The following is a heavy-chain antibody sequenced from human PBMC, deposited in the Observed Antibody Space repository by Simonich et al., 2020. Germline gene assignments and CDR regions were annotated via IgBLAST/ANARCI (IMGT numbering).Heavy chain of an antibody. J-gene: IGHJ3*02. CDR1: GYTFTGYY. V-gene: IGHV1-2*02. CDR2: INPNRCST. Sequence: QVQLVQSGAEVKKPGASVKVSCKASGYTFTGYYMHWVRQAPGQGLEWKGWINPNRCSTNEAQKFQGRVTMTRDTSISTAYMELSRLRSDDTAVYYCARDPVVPAAIRNAFDIWGQGTMVTVSS. CDR3: ARDPVVPAAIRNAFDI. D-gene: IGHD2-2*01.